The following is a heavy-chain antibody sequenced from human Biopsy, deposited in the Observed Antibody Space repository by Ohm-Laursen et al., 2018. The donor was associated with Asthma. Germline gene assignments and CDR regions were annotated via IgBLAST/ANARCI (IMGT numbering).Heavy chain of an antibody. CDR3: ARGDSSNWSHYYFDY. Sequence: SLRLSCAASGFAVSRDYMFWVRQAPGKGLEWVSVIYSGGTSHTADSVRGRFTISRGYSKNTLYLQMRSLRAEDTAVYYCARGDSSNWSHYYFDYWGQGTLVTVSS. D-gene: IGHD3-22*01. V-gene: IGHV3-53*01. CDR1: GFAVSRDY. J-gene: IGHJ4*02. CDR2: IYSGGTS.